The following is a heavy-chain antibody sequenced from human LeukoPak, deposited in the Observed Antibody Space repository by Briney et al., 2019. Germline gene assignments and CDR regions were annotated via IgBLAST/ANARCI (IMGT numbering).Heavy chain of an antibody. Sequence: PGGSLRLSCAASGFTFSSYGMHWVRQAPGKGLEWVAVVSYDGSNKYYADSVKGRFTISRDNSKNTLYLQMNSLRAEDTAVYYCARDPPGYGDPLPFDYWGQGTLVTVSS. CDR1: GFTFSSYG. J-gene: IGHJ4*02. CDR3: ARDPPGYGDPLPFDY. V-gene: IGHV3-30*03. D-gene: IGHD4-17*01. CDR2: VSYDGSNK.